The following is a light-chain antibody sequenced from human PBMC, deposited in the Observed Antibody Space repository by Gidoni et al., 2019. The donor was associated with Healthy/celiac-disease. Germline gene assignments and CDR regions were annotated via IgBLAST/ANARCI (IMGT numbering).Light chain of an antibody. Sequence: QSALTQPASESGSPGQSITISCTGTSSDVGSYNLVSWYQQHPGKAPNLMIYEVSKRPSGVSNRVSGSKSGNTASLTISGLQAEDEADYYCCSYAGSSTPYVFGTGTKVTVL. CDR3: CSYAGSSTPYV. CDR1: SSDVGSYNL. CDR2: EVS. J-gene: IGLJ1*01. V-gene: IGLV2-23*02.